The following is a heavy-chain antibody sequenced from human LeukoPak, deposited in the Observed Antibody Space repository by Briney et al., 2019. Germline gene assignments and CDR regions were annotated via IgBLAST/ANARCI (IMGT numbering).Heavy chain of an antibody. D-gene: IGHD3-3*01. V-gene: IGHV1-69*13. J-gene: IGHJ5*02. CDR1: GGTFSSYA. CDR2: IIPIFGTA. Sequence: SVKVSCKASGGTFSSYAISWVRQAPGQGLEWMGGIIPIFGTANYAQKLQGRVTITADESTSTAYMELSSLRSEDTAVYYCARDRGGLEWLLYRSGWFDPWGQGTLVTVSS. CDR3: ARDRGGLEWLLYRSGWFDP.